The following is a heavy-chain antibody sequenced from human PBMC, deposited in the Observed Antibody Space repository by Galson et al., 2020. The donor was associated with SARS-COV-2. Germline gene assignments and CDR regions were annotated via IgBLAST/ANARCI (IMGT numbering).Heavy chain of an antibody. CDR2: INSDGSST. V-gene: IGHV3-74*01. CDR3: ARGRPEGFDP. D-gene: IGHD6-6*01. CDR1: GFTFSSYW. Sequence: GESLKISCAASGFTFSSYWMHWVRQAPGKGLVWVSRINSDGSSTSYADSVKGRFTISRDNAKNTLYLQMNSLRAEDTAVYYCARGRPEGFDPWGQGTLVTVSS. J-gene: IGHJ5*02.